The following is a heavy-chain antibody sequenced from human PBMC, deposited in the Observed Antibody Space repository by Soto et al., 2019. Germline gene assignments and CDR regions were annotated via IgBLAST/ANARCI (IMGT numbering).Heavy chain of an antibody. CDR1: GFTFSSYA. CDR2: ISGSGGST. J-gene: IGHJ4*02. Sequence: GGSLRLSCAASGFTFSSYAMSWVRQAPGKGLEWVSAISGSGGSTYYADSVKGRFTISRDNSKNTLYLQMNSLRAEDTAVYYCAKAYRPRLLWFGEPKYYFDYWGQGTLVTVSS. CDR3: AKAYRPRLLWFGEPKYYFDY. D-gene: IGHD3-10*01. V-gene: IGHV3-23*01.